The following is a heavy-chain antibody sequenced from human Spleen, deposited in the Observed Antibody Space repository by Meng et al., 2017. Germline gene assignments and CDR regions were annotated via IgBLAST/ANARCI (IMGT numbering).Heavy chain of an antibody. J-gene: IGHJ4*02. CDR3: VRDENISLGKLFGDY. V-gene: IGHV1-2*06. Sequence: QVPLVHVGAEVKKRVASVKVSCKPSGYLFTAYYIHWGRQAPGQGLEWMGHIIPNSGDTLYAPKFQGRVSMTADTSIGTAYVELSGLRSDDTAIYYCVRDENISLGKLFGDYWGQGTLVTVSS. D-gene: IGHD2-21*01. CDR2: IIPNSGDT. CDR1: GYLFTAYY.